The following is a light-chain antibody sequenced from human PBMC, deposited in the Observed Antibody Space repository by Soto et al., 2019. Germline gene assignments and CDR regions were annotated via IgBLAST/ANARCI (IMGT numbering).Light chain of an antibody. CDR1: SSDVGGYNY. V-gene: IGLV2-11*01. CDR3: CSYAGSDTLV. J-gene: IGLJ2*01. CDR2: DVS. Sequence: QSALTQPRSVSGSPGHSVTISCTGASSDVGGYNYVSWFQQHPGKAPELMIYDVSMRPSGVPDRFSGSKSGNTASLTISGLQAEDEADYYCCSYAGSDTLVFGGGTKLTVL.